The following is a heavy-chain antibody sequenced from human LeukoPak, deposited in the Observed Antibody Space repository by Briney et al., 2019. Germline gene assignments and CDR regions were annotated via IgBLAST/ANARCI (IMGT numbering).Heavy chain of an antibody. V-gene: IGHV3-7*01. CDR3: ARDPYAGIMITFGGVIERDY. D-gene: IGHD3-16*01. J-gene: IGHJ4*02. CDR2: IKQDGSEK. CDR1: GFTFSSYW. Sequence: GGSLRLSCAASGFTFSSYWMSWVRQAPGKGLEWVANIKQDGSEKYYVDSVKGRFTISRDNAKNSLYLQLNSLRAEDTAVYYCARDPYAGIMITFGGVIERDYWGQGTLVTVSS.